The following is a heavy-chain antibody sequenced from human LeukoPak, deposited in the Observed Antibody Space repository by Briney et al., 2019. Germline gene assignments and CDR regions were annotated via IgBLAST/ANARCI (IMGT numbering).Heavy chain of an antibody. CDR1: GGSVSSGSYY. CDR2: IYYSGST. D-gene: IGHD6-6*01. CDR3: ARDSVPYAFDI. Sequence: SETLSLTCTVSGGSVSSGSYYGSWIRQPPGKGLEWIGYIYYSGSTNYNPSLKSRVTISVDTSKNQFSLKLSSVTAADTAVYYCARDSVPYAFDIWGQGTMVTVSS. J-gene: IGHJ3*02. V-gene: IGHV4-61*01.